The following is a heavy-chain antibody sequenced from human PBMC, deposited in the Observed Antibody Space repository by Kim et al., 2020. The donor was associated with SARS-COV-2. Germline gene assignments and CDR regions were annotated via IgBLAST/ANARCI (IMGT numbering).Heavy chain of an antibody. D-gene: IGHD1-26*01. Sequence: GGSLRLSCVASGFTVINNYMSWVRQAPGKGLEWVAGINTGDRTYCADSVRDRFIISRDSSKNTLYLQMNSLRAEDTAVYYCARAPWTGSYSWGQGTLVTVSS. CDR3: ARAPWTGSYS. CDR1: GFTVINNY. V-gene: IGHV3-66*01. J-gene: IGHJ4*02. CDR2: INTGDRT.